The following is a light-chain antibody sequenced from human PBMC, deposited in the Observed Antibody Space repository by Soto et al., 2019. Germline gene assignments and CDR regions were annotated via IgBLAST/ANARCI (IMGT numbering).Light chain of an antibody. J-gene: IGKJ2*01. V-gene: IGKV3-20*01. Sequence: EIVLTQSPGTLSLSPGERATLSCRASQSVSSSYLAWYQQKPGQAPRLLIYGASSRATGIPDRFSGSGSGTAFTLTISRLEPEDFPVYYCQQYGSSPYTFGQGTKLEIK. CDR1: QSVSSSY. CDR3: QQYGSSPYT. CDR2: GAS.